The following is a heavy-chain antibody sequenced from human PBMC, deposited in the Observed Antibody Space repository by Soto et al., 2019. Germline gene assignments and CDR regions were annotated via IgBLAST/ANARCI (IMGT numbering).Heavy chain of an antibody. J-gene: IGHJ6*03. CDR3: ALRYCSRTTCPPLNSFFYMDV. CDR1: IFSFSNYA. CDR2: ISGSSGTT. D-gene: IGHD2-2*01. V-gene: IGHV3-23*01. Sequence: GGSLRLSCAASIFSFSNYAMSWVRQSPGKGLEWVSGISGSSGTTFYAGSVKGRFAISRDNSKNALYLQMNSLRDEDTAVYYCALRYCSRTTCPPLNSFFYMDVWGKGTTVTVSS.